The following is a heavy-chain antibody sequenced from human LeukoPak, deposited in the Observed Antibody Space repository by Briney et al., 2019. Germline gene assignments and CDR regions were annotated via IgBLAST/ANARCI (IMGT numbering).Heavy chain of an antibody. CDR1: GGSVFSGSYS. CDR3: ASYRYGDHEGGEFDY. CDR2: IYHSGST. J-gene: IGHJ4*02. D-gene: IGHD4-17*01. Sequence: SETLSLTCTVSGGSVFSGSYSWSWIRQPPGKGLEWIGYIYHSGSTYYNPSLKSRVTISVDRSKNQFSLKLSSVTAADTAVYYCASYRYGDHEGGEFDYWGQGTLVTVSS. V-gene: IGHV4-30-2*01.